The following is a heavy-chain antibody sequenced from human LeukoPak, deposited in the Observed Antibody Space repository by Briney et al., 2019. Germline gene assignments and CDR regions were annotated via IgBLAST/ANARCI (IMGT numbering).Heavy chain of an antibody. V-gene: IGHV4-59*08. Sequence: SETLSLTCTVSGGSISSYYWSWIRQPPGKGLEWIGYIYYSGSTNYNPSLKSRVTISVDTSKNQFSLKLSSVTAADTAVYYCARLPPYSSGRYNYYYYGMDVWGQGTTVTVSS. CDR2: IYYSGST. CDR1: GGSISSYY. D-gene: IGHD6-19*01. J-gene: IGHJ6*02. CDR3: ARLPPYSSGRYNYYYYGMDV.